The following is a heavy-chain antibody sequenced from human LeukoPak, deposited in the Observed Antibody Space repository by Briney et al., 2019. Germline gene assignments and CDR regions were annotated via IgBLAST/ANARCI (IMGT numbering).Heavy chain of an antibody. V-gene: IGHV1-2*02. Sequence: SVKVSCKASGYTFTGYYMHWVRQAPGQGLEWMGWINPKSGGTNYAQKFQGRVTMTRDTSISTTYMELGSLGSDETAVYYCARVDLLTGYYFFDYWGQGTLVTVSS. CDR2: INPKSGGT. CDR1: GYTFTGYY. CDR3: ARVDLLTGYYFFDY. D-gene: IGHD3-9*01. J-gene: IGHJ4*02.